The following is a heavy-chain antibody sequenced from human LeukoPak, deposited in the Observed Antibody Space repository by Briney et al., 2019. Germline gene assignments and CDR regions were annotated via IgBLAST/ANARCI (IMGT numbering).Heavy chain of an antibody. Sequence: QTGGSLRLSCAASGFTFSSYRMSWVRQAPGKGLEWVANIKQDGSEKYYVDSVKGRFTISRDNAKNSLYLQMNSLRAEDTAVYYCVYSGDYEKGYWGQGTLVTVSS. V-gene: IGHV3-7*01. CDR2: IKQDGSEK. CDR1: GFTFSSYR. J-gene: IGHJ4*02. D-gene: IGHD4-17*01. CDR3: VYSGDYEKGY.